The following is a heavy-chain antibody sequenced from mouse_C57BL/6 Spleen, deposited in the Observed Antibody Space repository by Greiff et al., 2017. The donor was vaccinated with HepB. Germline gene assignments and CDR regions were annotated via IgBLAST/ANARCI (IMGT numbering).Heavy chain of an antibody. CDR3: TRRGGTGFDY. CDR1: GYTFTDYE. Sequence: QVQLQQSGAELVRPGASVTLSCKASGYTFTDYEMHWVKQTPVHGLEWIGAIDPETGGTAYNQKFKGKAILTADKSSSTAYMELRSLTSEDSAVYYCTRRGGTGFDYWGQGTTLTVSS. J-gene: IGHJ2*01. CDR2: IDPETGGT. V-gene: IGHV1-15*01.